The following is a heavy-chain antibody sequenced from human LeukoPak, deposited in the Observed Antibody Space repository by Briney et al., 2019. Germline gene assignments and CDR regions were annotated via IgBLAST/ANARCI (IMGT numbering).Heavy chain of an antibody. D-gene: IGHD1-1*01. CDR1: GDSVSRHDLT. J-gene: IGHJ4*02. CDR2: TFYRSKWYN. Sequence: SQTLSLTCAISGDSVSRHDLTWDWVRQSPSRGLEWLGRTFYRSKWYNDYAVSVKSRITVSPDTSKNQFSLHLNSVTPEDTAVYYCVRSYDWVFDYWGQGTRVTVSS. CDR3: VRSYDWVFDY. V-gene: IGHV6-1*01.